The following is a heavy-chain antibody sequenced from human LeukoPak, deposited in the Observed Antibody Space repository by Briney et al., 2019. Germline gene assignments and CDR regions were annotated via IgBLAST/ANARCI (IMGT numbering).Heavy chain of an antibody. Sequence: PSETLSLTCTVSGGSISSGSYYWSWIRQPAGKGLEWIGRIYTSGSTNYNPSLKSRVTISVDTSKNQFSLKLSSVTAADTAVYYCARVAPTVTYAFDIWGQGTMVTVSS. D-gene: IGHD4-17*01. CDR1: GGSISSGSYY. CDR3: ARVAPTVTYAFDI. V-gene: IGHV4-61*02. CDR2: IYTSGST. J-gene: IGHJ3*02.